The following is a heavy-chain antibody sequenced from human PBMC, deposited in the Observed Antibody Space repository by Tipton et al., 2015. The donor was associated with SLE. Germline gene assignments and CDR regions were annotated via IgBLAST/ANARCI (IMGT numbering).Heavy chain of an antibody. Sequence: SLRLSCAASGFTFSSYEMNWVRQAPGKGLEWVSYISSSGSTIYYADSVKGRFTISRDNAKNSLYLQMNSLRAEDTAVYYCAKYCSVGSCYWYFDLWGRGTLVTVSS. D-gene: IGHD2-15*01. CDR2: ISSSGSTI. J-gene: IGHJ2*01. V-gene: IGHV3-48*03. CDR1: GFTFSSYE. CDR3: AKYCSVGSCYWYFDL.